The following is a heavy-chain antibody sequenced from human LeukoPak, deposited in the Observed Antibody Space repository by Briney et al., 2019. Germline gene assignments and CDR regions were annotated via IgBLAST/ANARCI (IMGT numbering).Heavy chain of an antibody. D-gene: IGHD3-9*01. J-gene: IGHJ4*02. CDR3: ARDPLSYVLRYFDWKYGDYYFDY. V-gene: IGHV1-18*01. CDR2: ISAYNGNT. Sequence: ASVKVSCKASGYTVTSYGISWVRQAPGQGLEWMGWISAYNGNTNYAQKLQGRVTMTTDTSTSTAYMELRSLRSDDTAVYYCARDPLSYVLRYFDWKYGDYYFDYWGQGTLVTVSS. CDR1: GYTVTSYG.